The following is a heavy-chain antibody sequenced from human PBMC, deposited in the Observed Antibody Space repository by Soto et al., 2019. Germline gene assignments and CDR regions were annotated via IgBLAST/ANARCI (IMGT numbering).Heavy chain of an antibody. V-gene: IGHV4-31*03. J-gene: IGHJ4*02. CDR1: GGSISSGGYY. D-gene: IGHD3-3*01. CDR2: IYYSGST. CDR3: ARGIRAIFGAVDY. Sequence: PSETLSLTCTVSGGSISSGGYYWSWIRQHPGKGLEWIGYIYYSGSTYYNPSLKSRVTISVDTSKNQFSLKLSSVTAADTAVYYCARGIRAIFGAVDYWGQGTLVTVSS.